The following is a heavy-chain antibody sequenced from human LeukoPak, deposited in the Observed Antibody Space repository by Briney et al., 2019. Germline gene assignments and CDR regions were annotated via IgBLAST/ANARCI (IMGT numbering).Heavy chain of an antibody. Sequence: SETLSLTCTVSGGSISSSSYYWGWIRQPPGKGLECIGSIYYSGSTYYNPSLKSRITISVDSSKNQFSLRLSSVTATDTAVYYCAGHGLSAWEGVLDGYFDLWGSGTLVTVSS. CDR2: IYYSGST. V-gene: IGHV4-39*01. CDR1: GGSISSSSYY. D-gene: IGHD1-26*01. CDR3: AGHGLSAWEGVLDGYFDL. J-gene: IGHJ2*01.